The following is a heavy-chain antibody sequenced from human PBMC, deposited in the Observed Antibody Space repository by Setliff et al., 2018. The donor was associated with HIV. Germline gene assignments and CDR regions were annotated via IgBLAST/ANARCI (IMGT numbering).Heavy chain of an antibody. D-gene: IGHD5-18*01. J-gene: IGHJ4*02. Sequence: RLSCEASGFRVTDTYMAWVRQAPGKGLEWVTLIYKAGKTYYADFVKGRFTIARDDTKNTVSLQMTNLEPGDTAMYYCAKGGYGGAYYAAGYWGQGTKVTVSS. CDR3: AKGGYGGAYYAAGY. CDR1: GFRVTDTY. V-gene: IGHV3-53*01. CDR2: IYKAGKT.